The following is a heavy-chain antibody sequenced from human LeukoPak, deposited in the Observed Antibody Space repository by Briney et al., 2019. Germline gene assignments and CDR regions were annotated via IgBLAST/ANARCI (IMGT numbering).Heavy chain of an antibody. CDR3: ARSRTLRF. Sequence: GGTLRLSCAASGFPLSNDEMNWVRQAPGKGLEGVSYISSGGSTIYNADSVRGRSTISRDNAKNSLPLQMNSLTAEDTAGNYCARSRTLRFWGQGTLVTVSS. CDR2: ISSGGSTI. J-gene: IGHJ4*02. D-gene: IGHD5/OR15-5a*01. V-gene: IGHV3-48*03. CDR1: GFPLSNDE.